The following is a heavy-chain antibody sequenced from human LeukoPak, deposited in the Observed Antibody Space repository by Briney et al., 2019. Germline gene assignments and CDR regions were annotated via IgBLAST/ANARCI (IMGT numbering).Heavy chain of an antibody. J-gene: IGHJ4*02. CDR1: GFTFSRSW. CDR3: ARSYY. Sequence: GGSLTLSCAASGFTFSRSWMSWVRQAPGKGLVWVASIKQDGSEEYYVDSLKGRFTISRDNAKNSLYLQMNSLRAEDTAVYYCARSYYWGQGTLVTVSS. V-gene: IGHV3-7*01. CDR2: IKQDGSEE.